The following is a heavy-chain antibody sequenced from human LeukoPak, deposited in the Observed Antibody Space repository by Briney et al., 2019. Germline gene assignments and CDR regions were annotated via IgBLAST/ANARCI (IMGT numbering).Heavy chain of an antibody. D-gene: IGHD1-26*01. CDR2: INPNSGGT. CDR1: GYTFAGYY. J-gene: IGHJ4*02. Sequence: ASVKVSCKASGYTFAGYYMHWVRQAPGQGLEWMGWINPNSGGTNYAQKFQGRVTMTRDTSISTAYMELSRLRSDDTAVYYCARDGRQEWELPYYFDYWGQGTLVTVSS. V-gene: IGHV1-2*02. CDR3: ARDGRQEWELPYYFDY.